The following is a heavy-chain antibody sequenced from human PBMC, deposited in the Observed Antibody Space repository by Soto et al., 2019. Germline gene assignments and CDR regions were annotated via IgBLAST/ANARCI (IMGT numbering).Heavy chain of an antibody. J-gene: IGHJ4*02. Sequence: QVQLVESGGGVVQPGRSLRLSCAVSGFTYSSYGMHWVRQAPGKGLEWVAVIWYDGSNKYHADSVKGRFIISRDDSKNTLSLQMNSLRAEDTAVYYCARDSAWLFDSWGQGTLVTVSS. CDR2: IWYDGSNK. CDR1: GFTYSSYG. D-gene: IGHD5-12*01. V-gene: IGHV3-33*01. CDR3: ARDSAWLFDS.